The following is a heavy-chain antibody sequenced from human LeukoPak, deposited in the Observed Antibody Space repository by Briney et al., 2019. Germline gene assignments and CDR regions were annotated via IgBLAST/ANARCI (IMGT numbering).Heavy chain of an antibody. Sequence: SQTLSLTCTVSGGSISSGGYYWSWSRQPPGKGLEWIGYIYYSGSTYYNPSLKSRITISVDTSKNQFSLKLSSVTAADTAVYYCASGTIFGVVSFWGQGTLVTVSS. CDR3: ASGTIFGVVSF. CDR2: IYYSGST. CDR1: GGSISSGGYY. D-gene: IGHD3-3*01. V-gene: IGHV4-30-4*01. J-gene: IGHJ4*02.